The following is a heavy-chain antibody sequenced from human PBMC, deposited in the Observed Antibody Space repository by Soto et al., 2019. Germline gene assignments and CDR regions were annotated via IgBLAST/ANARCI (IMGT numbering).Heavy chain of an antibody. CDR2: ISYSGRT. CDR1: AGSISTINYY. CDR3: ARSAQWDGFDP. D-gene: IGHD2-8*01. Sequence: QVQLQESGPGLVRPSQTLSLTCTVSAGSISTINYYWSWIRQHPEKGLEWIGYISYSGRTFYHSSLKSRVTXSXDTSKKQFSLTLTSVTAADTAVYYCARSAQWDGFDPWGQGTMVTVSS. J-gene: IGHJ3*01. V-gene: IGHV4-31*03.